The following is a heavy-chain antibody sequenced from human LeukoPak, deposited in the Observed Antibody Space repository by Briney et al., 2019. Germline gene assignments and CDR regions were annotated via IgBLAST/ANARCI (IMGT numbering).Heavy chain of an antibody. CDR2: IYSGGST. CDR1: GFTVSSNS. CDR3: ARDVAGGASDI. D-gene: IGHD6-13*01. J-gene: IGHJ3*02. V-gene: IGHV3-53*01. Sequence: PGGSLRLSCAASGFTVSSNSMSWVRQAPGKGLEWVSVIYSGGSTYYADSVKGRFTISRDNSKNTLYLQMNSLRAEDTAVYYCARDVAGGASDIWGQGTMVTVSS.